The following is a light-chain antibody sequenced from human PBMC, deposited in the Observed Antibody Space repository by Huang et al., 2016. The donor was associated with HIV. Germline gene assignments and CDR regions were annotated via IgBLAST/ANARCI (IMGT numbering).Light chain of an antibody. CDR2: DAH. Sequence: IVLTQSPATLSLSPGERATLTCGASQSVRNNYLAWYQQNPGLEPRLLIYDAHVRATGIPDRFSGSGAVTDFTLTISRLEPEDFAMYYCQQYSTSSYTFGQGTKVDI. J-gene: IGKJ2*01. CDR1: QSVRNNY. CDR3: QQYSTSSYT. V-gene: IGKV3D-20*01.